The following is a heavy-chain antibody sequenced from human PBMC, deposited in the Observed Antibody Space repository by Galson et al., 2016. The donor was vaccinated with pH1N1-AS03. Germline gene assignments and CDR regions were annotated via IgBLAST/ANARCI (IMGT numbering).Heavy chain of an antibody. CDR2: IWHDGNTQ. D-gene: IGHD2-8*01. Sequence: SLRLSCAASGFTLSSYAIHWVRQAPGKGLDWVAVIWHDGNTQYDADSVKGRFIISRDNSKSTVSLQMNSIRAEDTAVYFCARESVYGGYYFDYWGQGALATVSS. CDR3: ARESVYGGYYFDY. V-gene: IGHV3-33*01. J-gene: IGHJ4*02. CDR1: GFTLSSYA.